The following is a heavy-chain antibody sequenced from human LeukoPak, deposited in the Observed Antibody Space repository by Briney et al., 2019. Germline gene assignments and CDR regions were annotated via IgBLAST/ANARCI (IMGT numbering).Heavy chain of an antibody. V-gene: IGHV1-69*01. D-gene: IGHD5-24*01. Sequence: ASVKVSCKASGGTFSSYAIIWVRQAPGQGLEWMGGIIPIFGTANYAQKLQGRVTITADESTSTAYMELSSLRSEDTAVYYCASYPPGGERWLQGYFDYWGQGTLVTVSS. CDR1: GGTFSSYA. CDR3: ASYPPGGERWLQGYFDY. CDR2: IIPIFGTA. J-gene: IGHJ4*02.